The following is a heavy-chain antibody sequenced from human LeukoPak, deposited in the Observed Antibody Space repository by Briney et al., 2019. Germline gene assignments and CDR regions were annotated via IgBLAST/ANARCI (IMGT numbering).Heavy chain of an antibody. CDR1: GFTFSSYG. D-gene: IGHD6-19*01. Sequence: GGSLRLSCAASGFTFSSYGMHWVRQAPGKGLEWVAVISYDGSNKYYADSVKGRFTLSRDNSKNPLYLQMNSLRAEDTAVYYCAKLSGRAVAGTLGYWGQGTLVTVSS. J-gene: IGHJ4*02. CDR3: AKLSGRAVAGTLGY. CDR2: ISYDGSNK. V-gene: IGHV3-30*18.